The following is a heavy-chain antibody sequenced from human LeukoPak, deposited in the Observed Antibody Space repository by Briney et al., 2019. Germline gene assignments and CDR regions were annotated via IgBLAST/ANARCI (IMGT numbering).Heavy chain of an antibody. J-gene: IGHJ4*02. Sequence: SETLSLTCAVYGGSFSGYYWSWIRQPPGKGLEWIGEINHSGNTNYNPSLKSRVTISVDTSKNQFSLKLSSVTAADTAVYYCARGASRGYSYGPRRFDYWGQGTLVTVSS. CDR1: GGSFSGYY. V-gene: IGHV4-34*01. D-gene: IGHD5-18*01. CDR3: ARGASRGYSYGPRRFDY. CDR2: INHSGNT.